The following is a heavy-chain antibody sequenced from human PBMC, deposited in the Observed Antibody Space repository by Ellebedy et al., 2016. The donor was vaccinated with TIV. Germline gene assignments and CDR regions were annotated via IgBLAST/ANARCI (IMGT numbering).Heavy chain of an antibody. J-gene: IGHJ4*02. CDR2: IWHDGSNK. CDR1: GFSFSSYG. D-gene: IGHD3-9*01. CDR3: ARDAGHFDWLPGDY. Sequence: GESLKISCAASGFSFSSYGMHWVRQAPGKGLEWVAVIWHDGSNKYYADSVKGRFTISRDTSKNTLFLQMDSLRPEDTAVYYCARDAGHFDWLPGDYWGQGTLVTVSS. V-gene: IGHV3-33*01.